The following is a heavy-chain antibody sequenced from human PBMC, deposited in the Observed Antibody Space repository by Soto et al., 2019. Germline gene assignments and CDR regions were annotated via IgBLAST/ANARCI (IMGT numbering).Heavy chain of an antibody. V-gene: IGHV4-4*02. D-gene: IGHD4-17*01. Sequence: QVQLQESGPGLVKPSGTLSLTCAVSGGSISSSNWWSWVRQPPGKGLEWIGEIYHSGSTNYNPSLKRRVTISVDKSNNQFSLKLSSVTAADTAVYYCAKTTVTYDPYYAFDIWGQGTMVTVSS. CDR2: IYHSGST. CDR3: AKTTVTYDPYYAFDI. J-gene: IGHJ3*02. CDR1: GGSISSSNW.